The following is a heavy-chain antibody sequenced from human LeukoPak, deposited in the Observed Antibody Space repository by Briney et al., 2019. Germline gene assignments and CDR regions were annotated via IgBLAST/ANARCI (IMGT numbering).Heavy chain of an antibody. CDR1: GGSISSSSYY. Sequence: SETLSLTCTVSGGSISSSSYYWGWIRQPPGKGLEWIGSIYYSGSTYYNPSLKSRVTISVDTSKNLFSLRLTSVTAADTAVYYCASEYKYDSSGANAFDIWGQGTMVTVSS. CDR2: IYYSGST. J-gene: IGHJ3*02. CDR3: ASEYKYDSSGANAFDI. D-gene: IGHD3-22*01. V-gene: IGHV4-39*07.